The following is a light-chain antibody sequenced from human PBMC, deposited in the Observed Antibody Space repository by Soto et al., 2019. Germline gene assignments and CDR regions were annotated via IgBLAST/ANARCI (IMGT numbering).Light chain of an antibody. CDR3: QSYDSSLSAFYV. CDR1: SSNIGAGYA. Sequence: QSVLTQPTSVSGAPGQRVTISCTGSSSNIGAGYAVHWYQQLPGTAPKLLIYENTNRPSGVPDRFSGSKSGTSASLAITGLQAEDEADYYCQSYDSSLSAFYVFGPGTKLTVL. J-gene: IGLJ1*01. V-gene: IGLV1-40*01. CDR2: ENT.